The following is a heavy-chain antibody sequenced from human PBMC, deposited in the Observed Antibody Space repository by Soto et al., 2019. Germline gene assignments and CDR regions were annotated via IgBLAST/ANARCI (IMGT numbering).Heavy chain of an antibody. J-gene: IGHJ4*01. CDR2: IYTSGTT. CDR3: ARAHVMVVAGSTFDY. D-gene: IGHD6-19*01. V-gene: IGHV4-4*07. CDR1: GRSMSGYY. Sequence: SETLSLTFTVSGRSMSGYYWSWIRQPAGERLEWIGRIYTSGTTDFNPSLKGRITISVDTSHNQFSLNLRSVTAADTAVYYCARAHVMVVAGSTFDYWGHGTLVTASS.